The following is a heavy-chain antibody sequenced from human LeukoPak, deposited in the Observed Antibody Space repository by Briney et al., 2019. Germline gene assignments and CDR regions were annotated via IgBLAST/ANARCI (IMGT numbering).Heavy chain of an antibody. V-gene: IGHV3-30*14. Sequence: HSGGSLRLSCAASGFTFSSYAMHWVRQAPGKGLEWVAVISYDGSNKYYADSVKGRFTISRDNSKNTLYLQMNSLRAEDTAVYYCAREAGSVAVGYWGQGTLVTVSS. J-gene: IGHJ4*02. D-gene: IGHD6-19*01. CDR1: GFTFSSYA. CDR3: AREAGSVAVGY. CDR2: ISYDGSNK.